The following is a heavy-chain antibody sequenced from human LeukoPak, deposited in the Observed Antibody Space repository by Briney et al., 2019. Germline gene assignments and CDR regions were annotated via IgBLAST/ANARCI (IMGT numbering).Heavy chain of an antibody. Sequence: ASVKVSCKASGYTLTDNHLYWVRQAPGQGLEWMGWIDPNSGVTNFAQNFQGRLTMNTDTSISTAYMELSRLTSDDTTVYYCARELGINAFDVWGQGTLVTVFS. V-gene: IGHV1-2*02. D-gene: IGHD7-27*01. CDR3: ARELGINAFDV. CDR2: IDPNSGVT. CDR1: GYTLTDNH. J-gene: IGHJ3*01.